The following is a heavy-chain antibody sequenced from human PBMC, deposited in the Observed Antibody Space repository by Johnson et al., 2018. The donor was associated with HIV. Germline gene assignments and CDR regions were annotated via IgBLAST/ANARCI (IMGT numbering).Heavy chain of an antibody. Sequence: QLVESGGGVVQPGRSLRLSCAASGFTFSSYGMHWVRQAPGKGLEWVAVISYDGSNKYYADSVKGRFTISRDNSKNTLYLQMNSLRAEDTAVYYCATPQEGYSAFDIWGQGTMVTVSS. CDR1: GFTFSSYG. V-gene: IGHV3-30*03. D-gene: IGHD2-15*01. CDR2: ISYDGSNK. CDR3: ATPQEGYSAFDI. J-gene: IGHJ3*02.